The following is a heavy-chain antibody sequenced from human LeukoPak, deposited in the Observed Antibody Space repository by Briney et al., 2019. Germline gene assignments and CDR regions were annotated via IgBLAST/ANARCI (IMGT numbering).Heavy chain of an antibody. Sequence: GGSLRLSCAASGFTFSSYWMSWVRQAPGKGLEWVANIKQDGSEKYYVDSVKGRFTISRDNAKNSLYLQMNSLRAEDTAVYYCARGSYYYDSSGYDAFDIWGQGTMVTVSS. CDR2: IKQDGSEK. CDR3: ARGSYYYDSSGYDAFDI. CDR1: GFTFSSYW. J-gene: IGHJ3*02. D-gene: IGHD3-22*01. V-gene: IGHV3-7*04.